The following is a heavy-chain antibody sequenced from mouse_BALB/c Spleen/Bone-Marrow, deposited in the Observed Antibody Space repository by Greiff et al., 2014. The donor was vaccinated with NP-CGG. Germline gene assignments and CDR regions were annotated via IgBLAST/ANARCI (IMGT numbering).Heavy chain of an antibody. CDR2: INPSSGCT. V-gene: IGHV1-4*02. CDR1: GYTFTYYT. CDR3: VRENYDYDGDAMDY. D-gene: IGHD2-4*01. J-gene: IGHJ4*01. Sequence: LVESAAELARPGASVKMSCKTSGYTFTYYTMHWVKQRPGQGLEWIGYINPSSGCTDYNQKFKDKTTLTTDKSSSTAYLQLSSLTSEDSAVYYCVRENYDYDGDAMDYWGQGTSATVSS.